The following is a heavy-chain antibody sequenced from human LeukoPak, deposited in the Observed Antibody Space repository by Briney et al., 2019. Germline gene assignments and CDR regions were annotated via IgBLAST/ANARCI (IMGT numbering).Heavy chain of an antibody. CDR2: IIPIFGIA. CDR1: GGTFSSYA. CDR3: ARDRCGGDCYADDAFDI. V-gene: IGHV1-69*04. J-gene: IGHJ3*02. D-gene: IGHD2-21*02. Sequence: SVKVSCKASGGTFSSYAINCVRQAPGQGLEWMGRIIPIFGIANYAQKFQGRVTITADTSTSTAYMELSSLRSEDTAVYYCARDRCGGDCYADDAFDIWGQGTMVTVSS.